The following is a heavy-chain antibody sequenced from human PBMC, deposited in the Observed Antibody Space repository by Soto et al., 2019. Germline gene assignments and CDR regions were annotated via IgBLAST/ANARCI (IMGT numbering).Heavy chain of an antibody. CDR1: GFTFSSYG. Sequence: GGPLRLSCAASGFTFSSYGMHWVRQAPGKGLEWVAVISYDGSNKYYADSVKGRFTISRDNSKNTLYLQMNSLRAEDTAVYYCATADCGGDCYSNYWGQGTLVTVSS. CDR2: ISYDGSNK. CDR3: ATADCGGDCYSNY. J-gene: IGHJ4*02. V-gene: IGHV3-30*03. D-gene: IGHD2-21*02.